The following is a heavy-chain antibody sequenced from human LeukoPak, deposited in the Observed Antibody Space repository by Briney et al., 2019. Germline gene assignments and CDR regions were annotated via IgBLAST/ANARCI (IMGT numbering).Heavy chain of an antibody. D-gene: IGHD3-22*01. CDR1: GGSISSYH. CDR2: INYSRST. Sequence: PSETLSLTCTVSGGSISSYHWSWIRQPPGKGLEWIGYINYSRSTTYNPSLKSRVTISIDTSKNQFSLKLSSVTAADTAVYYCARKYYYDSRSGFDYWGQGTLVTVSS. V-gene: IGHV4-59*01. J-gene: IGHJ4*02. CDR3: ARKYYYDSRSGFDY.